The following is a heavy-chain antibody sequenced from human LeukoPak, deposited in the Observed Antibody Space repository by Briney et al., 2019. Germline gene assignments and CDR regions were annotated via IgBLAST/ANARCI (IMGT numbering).Heavy chain of an antibody. J-gene: IGHJ4*02. Sequence: PGGSLRLSCAASGISVSSNYMSWVRQALGKGLQWVSVIYVDGSTYYADSVKGRITISRDNSRNTLYLQMNSLRAEDTAVYYCARDLATRQRTGLYDSWGQGALVTVSS. CDR1: GISVSSNY. V-gene: IGHV3-66*01. D-gene: IGHD3-16*02. CDR3: ARDLATRQRTGLYDS. CDR2: IYVDGST.